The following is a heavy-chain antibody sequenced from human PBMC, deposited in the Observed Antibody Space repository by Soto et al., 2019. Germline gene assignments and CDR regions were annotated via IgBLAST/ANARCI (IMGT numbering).Heavy chain of an antibody. CDR3: ARLPYYYGSGSYYNPDDYYYYYMDV. D-gene: IGHD3-10*01. V-gene: IGHV4-39*01. Sequence: SETLSLTCTVSGGSLSSSGHLLGWIRQPPGKGPGGIGSIYSGGSTYYNPSLKSRVTISVDTSKNQFSLKLSSVTAADTAVYYCARLPYYYGSGSYYNPDDYYYYYMDVWGKGTTVTVSS. CDR1: GGSLSSSGHL. CDR2: IYSGGST. J-gene: IGHJ6*03.